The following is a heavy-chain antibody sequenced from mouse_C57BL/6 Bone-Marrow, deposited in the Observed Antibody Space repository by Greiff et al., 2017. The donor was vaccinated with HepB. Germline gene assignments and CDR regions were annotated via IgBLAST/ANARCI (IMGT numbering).Heavy chain of an antibody. V-gene: IGHV1-76*01. J-gene: IGHJ4*01. CDR3: ARGLPSMDY. CDR1: GYTFTDYY. CDR2: IYPGSGNT. Sequence: VQLQQSGAELVRPGASVKLSCKASGYTFTDYYINWVKQRPGQGLEWIARIYPGSGNTYYNEKFKGKATLTAEKSSSTAYMQLSSLTSEDSAVYFCARGLPSMDYWGQGTSVTVSS. D-gene: IGHD2-1*01.